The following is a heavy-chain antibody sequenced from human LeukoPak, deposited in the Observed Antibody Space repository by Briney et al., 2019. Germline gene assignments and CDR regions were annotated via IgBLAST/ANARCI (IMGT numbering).Heavy chain of an antibody. V-gene: IGHV3-21*01. J-gene: IGHJ4*02. CDR1: GFTFSSYA. Sequence: PGGSLRLSCAASGFTFSSYAMSWVRQAPGKGLEWVSSISSSSYIYYADSVKGRFTISRDSAKNSLYLQMNSLRAEDTAVYYCARCDSSSWTNPDYWGQGTLVTVSS. CDR2: ISSSSYI. D-gene: IGHD6-13*01. CDR3: ARCDSSSWTNPDY.